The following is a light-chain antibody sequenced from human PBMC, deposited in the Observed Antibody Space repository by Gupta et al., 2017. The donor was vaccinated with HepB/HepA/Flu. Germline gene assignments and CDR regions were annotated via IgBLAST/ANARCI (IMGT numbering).Light chain of an antibody. CDR2: KDS. CDR3: QSADSSGTYPVV. CDR1: ALPKQY. J-gene: IGLJ2*01. Sequence: SHELTHPPPVSVSPRQTARITCSGDALPKQYAYWYQQKPGQAPVLVIYKDSERPSGIPERFSGSSSGTTVTLTISGVQAEDEADYYCQSADSSGTYPVVFGGGTKLTVL. V-gene: IGLV3-25*03.